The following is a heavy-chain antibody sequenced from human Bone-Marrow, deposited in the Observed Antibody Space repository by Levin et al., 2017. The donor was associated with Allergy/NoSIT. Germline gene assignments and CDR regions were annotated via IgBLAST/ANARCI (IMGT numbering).Heavy chain of an antibody. Sequence: GGSLRLSCAASGFTFRSYAMNWIRQAPGKGLEWVSTVGGSGSNTYYADSVKGRFTISRDNSKNTLYLQMDSLRAEDTAQYYCAKGRSITGTTRELDPWGQGTLVTVSS. V-gene: IGHV3-23*01. CDR3: AKGRSITGTTRELDP. D-gene: IGHD1-20*01. CDR1: GFTFRSYA. CDR2: VGGSGSNT. J-gene: IGHJ5*02.